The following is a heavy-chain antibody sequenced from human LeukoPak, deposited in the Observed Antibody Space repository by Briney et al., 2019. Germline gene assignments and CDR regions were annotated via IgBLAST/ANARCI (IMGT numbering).Heavy chain of an antibody. CDR1: GFTFSSYS. J-gene: IGHJ4*02. CDR3: AKEPTPNAILTEKSSQFDY. CDR2: ISSSSSYI. V-gene: IGHV3-21*04. Sequence: GGSLRLSCAASGFTFSSYSMNWVRQAPGKGLEWVSSISSSSSYIYYADSVKGRFTISRDNAKNSLYLQMNSLRAEDTAVYYCAKEPTPNAILTEKSSQFDYWGQGTLVTVSS. D-gene: IGHD3-9*01.